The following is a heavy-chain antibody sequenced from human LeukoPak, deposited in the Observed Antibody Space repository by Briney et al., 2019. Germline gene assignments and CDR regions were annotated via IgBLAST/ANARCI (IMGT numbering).Heavy chain of an antibody. CDR3: AALTAAGITGFDY. V-gene: IGHV4-4*07. CDR1: GGSISRYY. Sequence: SETLSLTCTVSGGSISRYYWSWIRQPAGKGLEWIGRIYTSGSTNYNPSLKSRVTMSVDTSKNQFSLKLSSVTAADTAVYYCAALTAAGITGFDYWGQGTLVTVSS. D-gene: IGHD6-13*01. CDR2: IYTSGST. J-gene: IGHJ4*02.